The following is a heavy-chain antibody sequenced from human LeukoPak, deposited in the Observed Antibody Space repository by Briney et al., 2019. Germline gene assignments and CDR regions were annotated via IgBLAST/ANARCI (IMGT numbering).Heavy chain of an antibody. J-gene: IGHJ5*02. D-gene: IGHD3-10*01. CDR3: GTIGGGSGSLPQNWFDP. CDR1: GYTFTDYY. Sequence: ASVKISCTVSGYTFTDYYMHWVQQAPGKGLEWMGLVDPEDGETIYAEKFQGRVTITADTSTDTAHMELSSLRSEDTAVYYCGTIGGGSGSLPQNWFDPWGQGTLVTVSS. V-gene: IGHV1-69-2*01. CDR2: VDPEDGET.